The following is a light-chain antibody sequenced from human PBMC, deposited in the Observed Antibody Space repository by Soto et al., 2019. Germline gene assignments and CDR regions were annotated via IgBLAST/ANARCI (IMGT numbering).Light chain of an antibody. CDR3: QHYYSSPRT. J-gene: IGKJ1*01. CDR2: WAS. CDR1: QRVLYSSNNKNY. Sequence: DIVMTQSPDSLAVSLGERATINCKSSQRVLYSSNNKNYLAWYQQKPGQPPKLLIYWASTRESGVPARFSGSGSGTDFTLTISSLHAEDVAVYYCQHYYSSPRTFGQGTKVEIK. V-gene: IGKV4-1*01.